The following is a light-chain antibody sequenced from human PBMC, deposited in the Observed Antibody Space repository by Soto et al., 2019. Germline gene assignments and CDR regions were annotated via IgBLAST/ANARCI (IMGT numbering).Light chain of an antibody. CDR3: QQRHMWPIT. V-gene: IGKV1-39*01. Sequence: DIQMTQSPSSLSASVGDRVTITCQASQDISNYLNWYQQKPGKAPKLLIYAASSLQSGVPSRFSGSGSGTDFTLTISSLEPEDSAVYYCQQRHMWPITFGQGTRLEI. CDR2: AAS. CDR1: QDISNY. J-gene: IGKJ5*01.